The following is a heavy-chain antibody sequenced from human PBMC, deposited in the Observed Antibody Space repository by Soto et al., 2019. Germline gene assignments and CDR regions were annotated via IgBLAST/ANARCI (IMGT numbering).Heavy chain of an antibody. V-gene: IGHV3-53*02. CDR2: TNTGGTT. CDR3: KKGDGFILAV. Sequence: EVQVLATGGGLIQPGGSLRLSCAASGFTVNSNYMSWVRQAQGEGLQWVSITNTGGTTYYADSVKGRFTVSRDNSKNTLYLQITSLRAEETAVYYCKKGDGFILAVWGQGTTVSVSS. CDR1: GFTVNSNY. D-gene: IGHD1-26*01. J-gene: IGHJ6*02.